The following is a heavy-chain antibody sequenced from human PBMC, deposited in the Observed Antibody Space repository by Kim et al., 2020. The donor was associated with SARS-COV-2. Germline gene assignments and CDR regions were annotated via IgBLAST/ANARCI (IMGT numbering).Heavy chain of an antibody. V-gene: IGHV6-1*01. CDR1: GDSVSSNSAA. Sequence: SQTLSLTCAISGDSVSSNSAAWNWIRQSPSRGLEWLGRTYYRRSKWYNDYAVSVKSRISINPDTSKNQFSLHLNSVTPEDTAVYYCARDTSRDSGVWDYWGRGALVTVSS. D-gene: IGHD6-25*01. CDR2: TYYRRSKWYN. CDR3: ARDTSRDSGVWDY. J-gene: IGHJ4*02.